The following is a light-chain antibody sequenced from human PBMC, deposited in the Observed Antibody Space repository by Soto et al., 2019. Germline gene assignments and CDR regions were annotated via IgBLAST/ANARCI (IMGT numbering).Light chain of an antibody. J-gene: IGLJ2*01. CDR1: SSDVGKYDY. Sequence: QSALTQPPSASGSPGQSVTISCTGTSSDVGKYDYVSWYQHHPGKVPKVMIYGVSNRPSGVSNRFSGSKSGNTASLTISGLQAEDEADYYCHSYTTSTTRVFGGGTKLTVL. CDR2: GVS. CDR3: HSYTTSTTRV. V-gene: IGLV2-14*01.